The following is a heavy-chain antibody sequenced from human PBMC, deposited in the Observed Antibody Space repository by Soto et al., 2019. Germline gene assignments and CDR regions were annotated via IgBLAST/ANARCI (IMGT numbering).Heavy chain of an antibody. V-gene: IGHV3-33*01. D-gene: IGHD2-15*01. CDR3: VRDDIGDPNAFDV. CDR1: GFTFSDYG. Sequence: QVQLVESGGGVVQPGGSLRLSCAVSGFTFSDYGMHWVRRAPGKGLEWVAVIWFDGHKTLHADSVKGRFTISRDNSENILFLEMNSLRTEDTAVYYCVRDDIGDPNAFDVWGQGTVVTVSS. CDR2: IWFDGHKT. J-gene: IGHJ3*01.